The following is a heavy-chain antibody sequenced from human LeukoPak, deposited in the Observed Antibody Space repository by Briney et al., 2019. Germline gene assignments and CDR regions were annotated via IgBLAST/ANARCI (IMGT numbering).Heavy chain of an antibody. D-gene: IGHD3-22*01. V-gene: IGHV3-23*01. CDR2: VSGGGGST. CDR1: GFTFSNYD. Sequence: GGSLRLSCGASGFTFSNYDMSWVRQAPGKGLEWVSSVSGGGGSTYYADSVKGRFTISRDNSKSTLFLQMNSLRAEDTAVYYCAKSSYYDSSGYYREYYFDYWGQGTLVTVSS. J-gene: IGHJ4*02. CDR3: AKSSYYDSSGYYREYYFDY.